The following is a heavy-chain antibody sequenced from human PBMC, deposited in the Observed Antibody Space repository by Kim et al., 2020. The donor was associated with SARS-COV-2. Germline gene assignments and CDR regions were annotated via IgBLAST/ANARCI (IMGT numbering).Heavy chain of an antibody. J-gene: IGHJ3*02. CDR3: ARGRDHAFDI. V-gene: IGHV3-53*01. Sequence: YADAVKGRFTISRDSSKNTLYLQMNSLRAEDTAVYYCARGRDHAFDIWGRGTLVTVSS.